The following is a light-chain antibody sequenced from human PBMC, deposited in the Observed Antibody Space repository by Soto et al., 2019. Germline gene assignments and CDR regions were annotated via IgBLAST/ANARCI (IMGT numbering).Light chain of an antibody. Sequence: EIVLMQYTGTLSLSPLEIQNLSCMASQKISSRYLAWYLQKPGQALRFLIYGASSRATGIPDRFSGSGSGTDFTLTIRRLEPEDFAVYYCQQYGSSPRISCGKGTRREIK. CDR3: QQYGSSPRIS. CDR2: GAS. CDR1: QKISSRY. J-gene: IGKJ5*01. V-gene: IGKV3-20*01.